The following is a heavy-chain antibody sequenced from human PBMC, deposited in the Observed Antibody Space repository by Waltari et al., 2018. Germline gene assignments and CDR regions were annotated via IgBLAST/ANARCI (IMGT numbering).Heavy chain of an antibody. J-gene: IGHJ4*02. CDR2: IWCDGSKT. D-gene: IGHD1-26*01. Sequence: QIQLVESGGGVVQPGMSLRLSCAASGFSLSNFGMHWVRQAPGKGLDWVSLIWCDGSKTYYADSLRVRFAISRDNARDSLYLQMNSLRAEDTAVYYCARDPGSGRYFDYWGQGTLVTVSS. CDR1: GFSLSNFG. V-gene: IGHV3-33*01. CDR3: ARDPGSGRYFDY.